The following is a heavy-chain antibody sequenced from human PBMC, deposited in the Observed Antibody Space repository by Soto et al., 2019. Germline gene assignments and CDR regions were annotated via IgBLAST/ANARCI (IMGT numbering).Heavy chain of an antibody. CDR1: GFTFSSYS. J-gene: IGHJ4*02. Sequence: EVQLVESGGGLVQPGGSLRLSCAASGFTFSSYSMNWVRQAPGKGLEWVSYISSSSSTIYYADSVKGRFTISRDNAKNSLYLQMNSLRDEDTAVYYCARDCRVGYCSGGSSDYWGQGTLSPSPQ. CDR3: ARDCRVGYCSGGSSDY. V-gene: IGHV3-48*02. D-gene: IGHD2-15*01. CDR2: ISSSSSTI.